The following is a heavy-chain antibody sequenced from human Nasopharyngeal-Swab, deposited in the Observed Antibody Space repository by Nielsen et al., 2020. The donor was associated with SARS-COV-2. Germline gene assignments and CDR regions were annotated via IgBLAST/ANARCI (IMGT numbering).Heavy chain of an antibody. D-gene: IGHD4-11*01. V-gene: IGHV5-51*01. CDR1: GYSFTSYW. Sequence: GESLKISCKGSGYSFTSYWIGWVRQMPGKGLEWMGIIYPGDSDTRYSPSFQGQVTISADKSISTAYLQWSSLKASDTAMYYCVRYLQGYYYYMDVWGKGTTVTVSS. CDR3: VRYLQGYYYYMDV. CDR2: IYPGDSDT. J-gene: IGHJ6*03.